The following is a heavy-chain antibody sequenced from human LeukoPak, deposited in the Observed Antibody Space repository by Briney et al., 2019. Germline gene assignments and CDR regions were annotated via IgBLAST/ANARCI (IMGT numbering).Heavy chain of an antibody. D-gene: IGHD2-2*01. CDR1: GFTVSSNY. V-gene: IGHV3-53*01. CDR3: ARGYCSSTSCNSHYYYMDV. J-gene: IGHJ6*03. Sequence: PSGSLSLTCAASGFTVSSNYMSWIRQAPGKGLEWVSFIYSGGSTYYAASVKSRFTISGDNSKNTLYLQMNSVRAEDTAVYYCARGYCSSTSCNSHYYYMDVWGKGTTVTVSS. CDR2: IYSGGST.